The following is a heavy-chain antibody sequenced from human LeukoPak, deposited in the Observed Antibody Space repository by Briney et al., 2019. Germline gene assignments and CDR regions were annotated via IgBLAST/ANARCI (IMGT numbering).Heavy chain of an antibody. V-gene: IGHV3-21*01. J-gene: IGHJ4*02. D-gene: IGHD4-17*01. CDR2: ISPSGNSK. CDR3: AREDYGDIDY. Sequence: PGGSLRLSCATSTFTFSSYTMNWVRQAPGKGLEWVSSISPSGNSKYHADSVRGRFTISRDNAKNSLYLQMNSLRAEDTAVYYCAREDYGDIDYWGQGTLVTVSS. CDR1: TFTFSSYT.